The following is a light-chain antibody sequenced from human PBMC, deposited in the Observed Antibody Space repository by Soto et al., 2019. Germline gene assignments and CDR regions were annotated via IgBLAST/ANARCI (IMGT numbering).Light chain of an antibody. CDR1: SSDVGGCNY. Sequence: QSVLTQPASVSVSPGQSLTISCTGTSSDVGGCNYVSWYQQHPGKAPKLMIYEVSNRPSGVSNRFSGSKSGNTASLTISGLQAEDEADYYCSSYTSSSTLVFGSGTKVTVL. CDR2: EVS. CDR3: SSYTSSSTLV. V-gene: IGLV2-14*01. J-gene: IGLJ1*01.